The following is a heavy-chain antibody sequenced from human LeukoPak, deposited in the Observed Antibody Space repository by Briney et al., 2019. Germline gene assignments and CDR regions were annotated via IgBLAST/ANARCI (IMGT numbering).Heavy chain of an antibody. CDR2: ISWDGGST. J-gene: IGHJ4*02. CDR1: GSTFDDYT. Sequence: PGRSLRLSCAASGSTFDDYTMHWVRQAPGKGLEWVSLISWDGGSTYYADSVKGRFTISRDNSKSSLYLQMNSLRTEDTALYYCAKGRQWLGYWGQGTLVTVSS. CDR3: AKGRQWLGY. D-gene: IGHD6-19*01. V-gene: IGHV3-43*01.